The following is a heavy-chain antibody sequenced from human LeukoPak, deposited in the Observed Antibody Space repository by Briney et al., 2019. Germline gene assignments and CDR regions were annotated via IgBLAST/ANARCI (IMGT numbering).Heavy chain of an antibody. D-gene: IGHD3-22*01. CDR1: GFTFSSYS. CDR2: ISSTSSYI. V-gene: IGHV3-21*01. CDR3: ARELMGLTMIVVVNPIDY. Sequence: PGGSLRLSCAASGFTFSSYSMNWVRQAPGKGLEWVSSISSTSSYIYYADSVKGRFTISRDNAKNSLFLQMNGLRAEDTAVYYCARELMGLTMIVVVNPIDYWGQGTMVTVSS. J-gene: IGHJ4*02.